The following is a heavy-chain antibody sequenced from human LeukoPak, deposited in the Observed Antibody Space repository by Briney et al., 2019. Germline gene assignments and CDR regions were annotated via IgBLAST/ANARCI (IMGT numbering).Heavy chain of an antibody. Sequence: GGSLRLSCAASGFTVSSNYMSWVRQAPGKGLEWVSVIYSGGSTYYADSVKGRFTISRDNSKNTLYLQMNSLRAEDTAVYYCARQVGSYSYGYGFDYWGQGTLVTVSS. CDR3: ARQVGSYSYGYGFDY. CDR1: GFTVSSNY. CDR2: IYSGGST. D-gene: IGHD5-18*01. J-gene: IGHJ4*02. V-gene: IGHV3-66*04.